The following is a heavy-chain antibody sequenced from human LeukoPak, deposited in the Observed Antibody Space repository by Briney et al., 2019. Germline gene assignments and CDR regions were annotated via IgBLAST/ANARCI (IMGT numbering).Heavy chain of an antibody. CDR2: IYYSGST. D-gene: IGHD3-10*01. CDR1: GGSISSGGYY. V-gene: IGHV4-31*03. J-gene: IGHJ6*02. Sequence: SQTLSLTCTVSGGSISSGGYYWSWIRQHSGKGLEWIGYIYYSGSTYYNPSLKSRVSISVDTSKKQFSLKLSSVTAADTAVYYCARDRKGFGEFTYYYYGMDVWGQGTTVTVSS. CDR3: ARDRKGFGEFTYYYYGMDV.